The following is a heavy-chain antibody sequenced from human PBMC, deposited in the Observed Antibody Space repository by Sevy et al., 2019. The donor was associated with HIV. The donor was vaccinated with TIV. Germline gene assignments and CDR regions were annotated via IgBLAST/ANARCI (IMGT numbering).Heavy chain of an antibody. CDR1: GFTFSSYS. D-gene: IGHD1-1*01. V-gene: IGHV3-30-3*01. Sequence: GGSLRLSCATSGFTFSSYSMHWVRQAPGKGLEWVAGISYDGINKHYADSVKGRFTISRDNFKNSLSLQMNSLRAEDTAVYFCALERLSSDVAEYFQNWGQGTLVTVSS. CDR3: ALERLSSDVAEYFQN. CDR2: ISYDGINK. J-gene: IGHJ1*01.